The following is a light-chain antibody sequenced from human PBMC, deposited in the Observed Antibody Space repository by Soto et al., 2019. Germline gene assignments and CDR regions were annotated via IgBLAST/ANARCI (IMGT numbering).Light chain of an antibody. J-gene: IGKJ4*01. Sequence: DIPMTQSPSSLSASVGDRVTITCRASQSISTSLSWFQQEPGKAPKLLIYAASSLQSGVPSRFSGSGSGTDFTLTISSLQPEDFATYYCQESYNIPLTFGGGTKVEIK. CDR1: QSISTS. CDR2: AAS. CDR3: QESYNIPLT. V-gene: IGKV1-39*01.